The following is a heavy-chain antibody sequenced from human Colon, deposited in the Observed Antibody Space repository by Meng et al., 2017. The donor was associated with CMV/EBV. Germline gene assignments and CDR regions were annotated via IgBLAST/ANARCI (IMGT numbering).Heavy chain of an antibody. CDR2: IYYSGST. CDR1: GGSISSSSYY. Sequence: QLELKEAGPGLVKPSETLSLTCPVSGGSISSSSYYWGWIRQPPGKGLEWIGSIYYSGSTYYNPSLKSRVTISVDTSKNQFSLKLSSVTAADTAVYYCARAAAAGEYYFDYWGQGTLVTVSS. J-gene: IGHJ4*02. V-gene: IGHV4-39*07. CDR3: ARAAAAGEYYFDY. D-gene: IGHD6-13*01.